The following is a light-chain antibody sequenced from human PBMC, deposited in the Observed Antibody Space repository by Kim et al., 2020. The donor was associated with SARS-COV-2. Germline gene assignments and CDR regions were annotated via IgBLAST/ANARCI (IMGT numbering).Light chain of an antibody. CDR3: QQYNSSPCT. J-gene: IGKJ1*01. Sequence: DIQMTQSPSTLSASVGDRVTIPCRASQSISSWLAWYQQKPGKAPKLLIYKASSLERAVPSRFSGSGSGTEFTLTISSLQPDDFATYYCQQYNSSPCTFGRGTKVDFK. V-gene: IGKV1-5*03. CDR2: KAS. CDR1: QSISSW.